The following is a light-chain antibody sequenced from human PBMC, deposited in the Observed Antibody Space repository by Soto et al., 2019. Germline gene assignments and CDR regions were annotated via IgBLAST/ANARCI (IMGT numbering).Light chain of an antibody. CDR3: QQFSSYPLT. CDR2: GTS. J-gene: IGKJ4*01. V-gene: IGKV3-20*01. Sequence: EIVLTQSPGTLSLSPGERATLSCRASQSVSSTYLAWYQHKPGQAPRLLIYGTSSRATGIPDRFSGSGSGTEFTLTISSLQSEDFAVYYCQQFSSYPLTFGGGTKVDIK. CDR1: QSVSSTY.